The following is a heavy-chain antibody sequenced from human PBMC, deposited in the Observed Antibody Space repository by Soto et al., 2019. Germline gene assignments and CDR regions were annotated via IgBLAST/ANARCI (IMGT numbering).Heavy chain of an antibody. J-gene: IGHJ6*02. CDR2: VSGRGGST. Sequence: VQLLESGGGLVQPGGSLRLSCTASGFTFNHYAMSWVRQAPGQGLEWVSAVSGRGGSTKYADSVKGRFIISRDNTNSTLYLQMDSLRGEDTAVYYCAKDSTVTTSLYFYYYGVDVWGQGTTVTVSS. V-gene: IGHV3-23*01. CDR3: AKDSTVTTSLYFYYYGVDV. CDR1: GFTFNHYA. D-gene: IGHD4-17*01.